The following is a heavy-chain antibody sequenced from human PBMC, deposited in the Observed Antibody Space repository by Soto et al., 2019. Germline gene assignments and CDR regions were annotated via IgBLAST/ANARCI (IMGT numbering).Heavy chain of an antibody. CDR2: IYYSGST. CDR1: GGSISSYY. CDR3: ARDRGPRGWFDP. J-gene: IGHJ5*02. Sequence: SETLSLTCTVSGGSISSYYWSWIRQPPGKGLEWIGYIYYSGSTNYNPSLKSRVTISVDTSKNQFSLKLSSVTAADTAVYYCARDRGPRGWFDPWGQGTLVTVS. D-gene: IGHD5-12*01. V-gene: IGHV4-59*01.